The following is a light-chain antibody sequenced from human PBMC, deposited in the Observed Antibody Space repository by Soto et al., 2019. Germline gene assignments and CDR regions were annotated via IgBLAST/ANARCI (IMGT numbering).Light chain of an antibody. CDR1: QSVGSLY. Sequence: PGERATLSCRASQSVGSLYLAWYQQKPGRALRLLIYSTSTRATGIPDRFSGSGSGRDFTLTISRLEPEDSAVYHCQHYGDAARTFGQGTRVEIK. J-gene: IGKJ5*01. V-gene: IGKV3-20*01. CDR3: QHYGDAART. CDR2: STS.